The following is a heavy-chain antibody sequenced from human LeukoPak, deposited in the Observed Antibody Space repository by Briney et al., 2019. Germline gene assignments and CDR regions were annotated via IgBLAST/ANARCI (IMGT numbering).Heavy chain of an antibody. CDR3: ARATPFWSSYYTAFDI. CDR2: IYTSGST. J-gene: IGHJ3*02. Sequence: PSQTLSLTCTVSGGSISSGSYYWSWIRQPAGKGLEWIGRIYTSGSTNYNPSLKSRVTISVDTSKNQFSLKLSSVTAADTAVYYCARATPFWSSYYTAFDIWGQGTMVTVSS. V-gene: IGHV4-61*02. CDR1: GGSISSGSYY. D-gene: IGHD3-3*01.